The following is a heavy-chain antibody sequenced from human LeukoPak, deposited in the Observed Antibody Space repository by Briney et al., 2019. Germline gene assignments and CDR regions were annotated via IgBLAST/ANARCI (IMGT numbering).Heavy chain of an antibody. Sequence: ASVKVSCTVSGYTLTELSMRWVRQAPGQGLEWMGRINPNSGGTNYAQKFQGRVTMTRDTSISTAYMELSRLRSDDTAVYYCARVLVGDDGDDTVFDYWGQGTLVTVSS. CDR2: INPNSGGT. D-gene: IGHD4-17*01. CDR1: GYTLTELS. CDR3: ARVLVGDDGDDTVFDY. V-gene: IGHV1-2*06. J-gene: IGHJ4*02.